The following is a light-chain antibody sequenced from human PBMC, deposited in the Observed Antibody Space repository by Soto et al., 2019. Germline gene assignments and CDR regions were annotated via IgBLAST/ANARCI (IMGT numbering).Light chain of an antibody. CDR2: DDN. CDR3: GSWDSSLSAYV. V-gene: IGLV1-51*01. Sequence: QSVLTQPPSVSAAPGQKVTISCSGSSSNIGGNSVSWYQQLPGTAPKLLIYDDNKRPSGIPDRFSGSKSGTSATLGITGFQTGDEADYYRGSWDSSLSAYVLGTGTKVTVL. J-gene: IGLJ1*01. CDR1: SSNIGGNS.